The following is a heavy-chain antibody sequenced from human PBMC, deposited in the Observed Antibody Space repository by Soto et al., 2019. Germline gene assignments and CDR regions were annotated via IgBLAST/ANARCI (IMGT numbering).Heavy chain of an antibody. CDR1: DGSISGYD. CDR2: INHSGST. D-gene: IGHD3-10*01. Sequence: SETLSLTCAVEDGSISGYDWTWIRQTPGTGVGGIGEINHSGSTNYNPSLKSRVTISVDTSKNQFSLKLTSVTAADTAVYYCVTPTSASGSPYQQYYYHGVDVWGHGTTVTVSS. CDR3: VTPTSASGSPYQQYYYHGVDV. V-gene: IGHV4-34*01. J-gene: IGHJ6*02.